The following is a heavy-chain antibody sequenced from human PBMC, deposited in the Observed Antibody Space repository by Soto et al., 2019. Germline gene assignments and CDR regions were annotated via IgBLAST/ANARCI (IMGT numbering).Heavy chain of an antibody. CDR2: ISYDGSNK. CDR3: ARGRSGYRFDY. CDR1: GFTFSSYA. J-gene: IGHJ4*02. V-gene: IGHV3-30-3*01. Sequence: PGGSLRLSCAASGFTFSSYAMHWVRQAPGKGLEWVAVISYDGSNKYYADSVKGRFTISRDNSKNTLYLQMNSLRAEDTAVYYCARGRSGYRFDYWGQGTLVTVSS. D-gene: IGHD3-22*01.